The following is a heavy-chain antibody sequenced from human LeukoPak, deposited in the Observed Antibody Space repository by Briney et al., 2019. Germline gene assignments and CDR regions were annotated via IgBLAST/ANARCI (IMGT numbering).Heavy chain of an antibody. D-gene: IGHD4-17*01. Sequence: SGPTLVKPTQTLTLTCTFSGFSLSTSGVGVGWIRQPPGKALEWLALIYWDDDKRYSPSLKSRLTITKDTSKNQVVLTMTNMDPVDTATYYCTHNNYGDLPIQFDYWGQGTLVTVSS. J-gene: IGHJ4*02. CDR3: THNNYGDLPIQFDY. V-gene: IGHV2-5*02. CDR1: GFSLSTSGVG. CDR2: IYWDDDK.